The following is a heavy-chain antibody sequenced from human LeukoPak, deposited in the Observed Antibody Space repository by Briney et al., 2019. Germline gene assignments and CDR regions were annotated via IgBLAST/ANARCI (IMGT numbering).Heavy chain of an antibody. CDR2: ISGSGGST. CDR3: AKSGGNVKGY. Sequence: GGALRLSCAASGFTFSSYAMSWVRQAPGEGLEWVSAISGSGGSTYYADSVKGRFTISRDNSKNTLYLQMNNLRAEDTAVYYCAKSGGNVKGYWGQGTLVTVSS. J-gene: IGHJ4*02. CDR1: GFTFSSYA. D-gene: IGHD4-23*01. V-gene: IGHV3-23*01.